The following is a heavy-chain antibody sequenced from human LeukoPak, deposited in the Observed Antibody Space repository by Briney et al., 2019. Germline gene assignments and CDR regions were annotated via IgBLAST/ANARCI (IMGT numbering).Heavy chain of an antibody. Sequence: ASVKVSCKASGYTFNSYGTSWVRQAPGQGLEWVGWISTYNGNRKYGKKLQGRVTMTTDTSTSTAYMELRSLRSDDTAVYYCAKTTVTSEDYYYYYMDVWGKGTTVTVSS. D-gene: IGHD4-17*01. CDR3: AKTTVTSEDYYYYYMDV. V-gene: IGHV1-18*01. J-gene: IGHJ6*03. CDR2: ISTYNGNR. CDR1: GYTFNSYG.